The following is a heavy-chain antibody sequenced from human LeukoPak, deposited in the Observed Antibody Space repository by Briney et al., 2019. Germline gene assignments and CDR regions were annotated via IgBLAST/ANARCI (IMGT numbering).Heavy chain of an antibody. J-gene: IGHJ5*02. Sequence: GGSLRLSCAASGFTFSSYGMSWVRQAPGKGLEWVSVITGNGANTFYADSVKGRFTISRDNSKNTMYLQMNSLRAEDTALYYCARDRSGSYPNWFDPWGQGTLVAVS. CDR3: ARDRSGSYPNWFDP. CDR2: ITGNGANT. D-gene: IGHD3-10*01. V-gene: IGHV3-23*01. CDR1: GFTFSSYG.